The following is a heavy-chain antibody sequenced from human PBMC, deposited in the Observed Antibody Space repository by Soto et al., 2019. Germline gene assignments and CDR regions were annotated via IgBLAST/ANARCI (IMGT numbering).Heavy chain of an antibody. D-gene: IGHD4-17*01. CDR2: INNGGNT. V-gene: IGHV4-38-2*02. CDR1: GYSISSAHY. J-gene: IGHJ5*02. Sequence: SETLSLTCTVSGYSISSAHYWGWIRQPPGQGLEWSASINNGGNTNYNTSLKSRVTISVDTAKNQFCVKMRSVTAADTTVYFCPRQGDYFSYLGNNCFDPWGQGTLVTVSS. CDR3: PRQGDYFSYLGNNCFDP.